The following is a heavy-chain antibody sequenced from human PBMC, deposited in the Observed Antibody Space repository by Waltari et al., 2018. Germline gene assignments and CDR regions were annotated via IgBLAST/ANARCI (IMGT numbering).Heavy chain of an antibody. V-gene: IGHV3-48*01. D-gene: IGHD3-16*02. Sequence: EVQLVESGGGLVQPGGSLRLSCGVSGFTFGRYRMNWVRQAPGKGLEWVSYISGSSSTIYYADSVKGRFTISRDNAKNSMHLQMSSLRAEDTAVYYCATAARRRDVGDLSWGQGTLVTVSS. CDR2: ISGSSSTI. J-gene: IGHJ4*02. CDR1: GFTFGRYR. CDR3: ATAARRRDVGDLS.